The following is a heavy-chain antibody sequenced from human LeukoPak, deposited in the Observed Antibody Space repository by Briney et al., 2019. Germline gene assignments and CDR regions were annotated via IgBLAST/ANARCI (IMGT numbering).Heavy chain of an antibody. CDR3: ASGGGGSGYVSRGDDAFDI. Sequence: GGSLRLSCAASGFTFSTYWMHWVRQAPGKGLVWVSRINGDGRSTSYVDSVKGRFTISRDNAKNTLYLHMNSLRADDTAVYYCASGGGGSGYVSRGDDAFDIWGQGTMVTVSS. CDR2: INGDGRST. D-gene: IGHD3-22*01. V-gene: IGHV3-74*01. J-gene: IGHJ3*02. CDR1: GFTFSTYW.